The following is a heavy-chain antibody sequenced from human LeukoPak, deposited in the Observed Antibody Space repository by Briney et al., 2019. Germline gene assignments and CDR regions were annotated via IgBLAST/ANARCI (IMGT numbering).Heavy chain of an antibody. CDR2: IRGSGSGGGT. D-gene: IGHD4-17*01. CDR3: AGDPNGDYIGAFDM. V-gene: IGHV3-23*01. Sequence: PGGSLRLSCTASGFTFSAYAMMWVRQAPGKGPEWVSAIRGSGSGGGTLYADSVKGRFTISRDNSKYTLFLQMNSLRAEDTAVYYCAGDPNGDYIGAFDMWGPGTMVTVSS. J-gene: IGHJ3*02. CDR1: GFTFSAYA.